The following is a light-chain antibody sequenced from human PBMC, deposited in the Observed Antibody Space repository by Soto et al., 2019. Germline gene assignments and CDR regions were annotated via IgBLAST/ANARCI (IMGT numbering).Light chain of an antibody. V-gene: IGKV3-15*01. J-gene: IGKJ4*01. CDR3: QQYNKWPLT. Sequence: EIVMTQSPATLSVSPGERATLSCRASQSVYSTLAWYQQKPGQAPILLIYHASTRATGIPARFSGSGSGTEFTLTISSLQSEDFAVYYCQQYNKWPLTFGGGTKREIK. CDR2: HAS. CDR1: QSVYST.